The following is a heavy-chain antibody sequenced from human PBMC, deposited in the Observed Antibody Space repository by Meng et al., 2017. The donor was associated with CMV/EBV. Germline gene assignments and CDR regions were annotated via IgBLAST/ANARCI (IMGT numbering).Heavy chain of an antibody. Sequence: SGPGLLKPSHTLSLTRTVSCGSISSGDYYWSWIRQPPGKVLEWIGYIYHSGSTYYNPSLKSRVTISVDTSKNQFSLKLSSVTAADTAVYYCARDNRRGGVDYWGQGTLVTVSS. CDR2: IYHSGST. CDR3: ARDNRRGGVDY. D-gene: IGHD3-3*01. CDR1: CGSISSGDYY. J-gene: IGHJ4*02. V-gene: IGHV4-30-4*08.